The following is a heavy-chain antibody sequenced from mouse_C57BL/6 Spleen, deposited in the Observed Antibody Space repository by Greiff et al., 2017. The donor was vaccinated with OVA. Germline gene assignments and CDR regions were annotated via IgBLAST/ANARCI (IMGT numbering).Heavy chain of an antibody. CDR2: IDTSDSYT. V-gene: IGHV1-69*01. CDR1: GYTFTSYW. Sequence: QVQLKQPGAELVMPGASVKLSCKASGYTFTSYWMHWVKQRPGPGLEWIGEIDTSDSYTNYNQKFKGKSTLTVDKSSSTAYMQRSSLTSEDSAVYYCARGGYDHYFDYWGQGTTLTVSS. CDR3: ARGGYDHYFDY. J-gene: IGHJ2*01. D-gene: IGHD2-3*01.